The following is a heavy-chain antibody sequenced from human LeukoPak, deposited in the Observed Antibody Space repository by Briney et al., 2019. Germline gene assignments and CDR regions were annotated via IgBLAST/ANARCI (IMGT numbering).Heavy chain of an antibody. CDR3: ARDRKYSSGWYWFDP. V-gene: IGHV3-30*03. Sequence: GGSLRLSCAASGFTFGSYGMHWVRQAPGKGLEWVAVISYDGSNKYYADSVKGRFTISRDNSKNTLYLQMNSLRAEDTAVYYCARDRKYSSGWYWFDPWGQGTLVTVSS. CDR1: GFTFGSYG. J-gene: IGHJ5*02. D-gene: IGHD6-19*01. CDR2: ISYDGSNK.